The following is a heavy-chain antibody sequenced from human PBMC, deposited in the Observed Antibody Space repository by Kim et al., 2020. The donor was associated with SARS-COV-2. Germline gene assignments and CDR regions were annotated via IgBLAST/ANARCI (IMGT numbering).Heavy chain of an antibody. Sequence: DSVKGRFTISRDNAKNAVYLKMHGRRAEDTAVYYCARDSDSPSNYYGMDVWGQGTTVTVSS. J-gene: IGHJ6*02. V-gene: IGHV3-21*01. D-gene: IGHD2-21*01. CDR3: ARDSDSPSNYYGMDV.